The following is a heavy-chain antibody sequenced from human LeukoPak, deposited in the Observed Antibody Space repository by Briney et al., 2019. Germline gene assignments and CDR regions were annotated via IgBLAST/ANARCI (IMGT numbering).Heavy chain of an antibody. CDR2: ISLAGQT. CDR1: GGSISGTTW. J-gene: IGHJ4*02. CDR3: SRESGPFCPFGY. D-gene: IGHD1-26*01. V-gene: IGHV4-4*02. Sequence: SGTLSLTCGVSGGSISGTTWWSWVRQPPGQGLEWIGEISLAGQTNYNPSLNGRVTMSLDKSSNQLSLHLTSVTAADTATYYCSRESGPFCPFGYWGQGTLVIVSS.